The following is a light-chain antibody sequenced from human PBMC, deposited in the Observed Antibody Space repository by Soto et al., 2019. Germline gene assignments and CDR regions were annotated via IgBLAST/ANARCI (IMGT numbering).Light chain of an antibody. Sequence: DIVVTKCPEALGVGLGCRARMNWTSSQSVFYSSNNKNYLAWYQQKPGQPPKALIYWASTRESGVPDRFSGSGSGTDFTLTISSLHAEPAAPYYCQQYYTTPWTFGQGTKVDIK. CDR1: QSVFYSSNNKNY. V-gene: IGKV4-1*01. J-gene: IGKJ1*01. CDR2: WAS. CDR3: QQYYTTPWT.